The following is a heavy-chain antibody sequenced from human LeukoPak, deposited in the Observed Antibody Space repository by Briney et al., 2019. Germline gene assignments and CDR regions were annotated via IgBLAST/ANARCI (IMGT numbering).Heavy chain of an antibody. Sequence: SETLSLTCAVYGGSFSDYYWSWIRQPPGKGLEWIGEINHSGSTNYNPSLKSRVTISVDTSKNQFSLKLSSVTAADTAVYYCARDHSSSSEDYWGQGTLVTVSS. CDR3: ARDHSSSSEDY. V-gene: IGHV4-34*01. J-gene: IGHJ4*02. D-gene: IGHD6-13*01. CDR1: GGSFSDYY. CDR2: INHSGST.